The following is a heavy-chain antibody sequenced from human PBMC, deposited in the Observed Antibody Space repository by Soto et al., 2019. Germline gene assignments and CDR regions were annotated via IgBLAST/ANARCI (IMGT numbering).Heavy chain of an antibody. CDR1: GFTFSTHS. J-gene: IGHJ4*02. Sequence: EVQLVESGGGLVQPGGSLRLSCAASGFTFSTHSMNWVRQAPGKGLEWVSYISSDSNTMYYADSLNGRFTISRDNAKNSLFLHMNSLRVEDTAVYYCARVVGGRFYWGQGTLVTVSS. D-gene: IGHD2-21*01. CDR2: ISSDSNTM. V-gene: IGHV3-48*01. CDR3: ARVVGGRFY.